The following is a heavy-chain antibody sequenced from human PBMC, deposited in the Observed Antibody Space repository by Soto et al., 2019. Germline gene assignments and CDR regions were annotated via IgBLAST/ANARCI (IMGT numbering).Heavy chain of an antibody. Sequence: PGGSLRLSCAASGFTFSSYSMNWVRQAPGKGLEWVSSISSSSSYIYYADSVKGRFTISRDNAKNSLYLQMNSLRAEDTAVYYCASPSLSYSGSYGGWGQYYYYGMDVWGQGTTVTVSS. CDR2: ISSSSSYI. CDR1: GFTFSSYS. CDR3: ASPSLSYSGSYGGWGQYYYYGMDV. V-gene: IGHV3-21*01. D-gene: IGHD1-26*01. J-gene: IGHJ6*02.